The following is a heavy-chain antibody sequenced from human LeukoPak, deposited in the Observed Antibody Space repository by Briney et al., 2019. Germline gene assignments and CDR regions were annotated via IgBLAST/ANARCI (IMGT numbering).Heavy chain of an antibody. CDR1: GYTFTTYG. D-gene: IGHD3-16*01. CDR3: AREGLGELTLDC. CDR2: ISTDNGDT. V-gene: IGHV1-18*01. Sequence: ASVKVSCKSAGYTFTTYGITWVRQAPGQGLEWMGWISTDNGDTNYAQKLQGRVTMTTDTSTSTAYMELRSLRSDDTAVYYCAREGLGELTLDCWGQGTLVTVSS. J-gene: IGHJ4*02.